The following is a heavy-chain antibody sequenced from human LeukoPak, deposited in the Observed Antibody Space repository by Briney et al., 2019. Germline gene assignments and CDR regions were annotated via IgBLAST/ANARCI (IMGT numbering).Heavy chain of an antibody. CDR2: INPSGGST. CDR3: ARDRGHTPLHYYYGMDV. CDR1: GYTFTSYY. J-gene: IGHJ6*02. V-gene: IGHV1-46*01. D-gene: IGHD5-12*01. Sequence: GASVKVSCKASGYTFTSYYMHWVRQAPGQGLEWMGIINPSGGSTSYAQKFQGRVTMTRDTSTSTVYMELSSLRSEDTAVYYCARDRGHTPLHYYYGMDVWGQGTTVTVSS.